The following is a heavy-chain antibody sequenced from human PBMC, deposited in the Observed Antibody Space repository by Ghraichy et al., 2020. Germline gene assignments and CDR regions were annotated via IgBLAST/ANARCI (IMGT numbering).Heavy chain of an antibody. D-gene: IGHD2-21*02. J-gene: IGHJ6*02. CDR3: ATYMVTNFYGMDV. CDR2: IYYNGTT. V-gene: IGHV4-31*03. Sequence: SETLSLTCSLSGASINTGGYYWTWIRQLPEKGLEWIGYIYYNGTTYYNSSLKSRLTMSMDRSKNQFSLKLNSVTAADTAVYYCATYMVTNFYGMDVWGQGTTITVS. CDR1: GASINTGGYY.